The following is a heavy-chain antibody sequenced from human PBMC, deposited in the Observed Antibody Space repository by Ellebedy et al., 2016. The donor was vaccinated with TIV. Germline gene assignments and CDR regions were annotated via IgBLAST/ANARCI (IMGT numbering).Heavy chain of an antibody. D-gene: IGHD2-2*01. CDR2: INPNSGGT. CDR1: GYTFTGYY. V-gene: IGHV1-2*02. Sequence: ASVKVSCXASGYTFTGYYMHWVRQAPGQGLEWMGWINPNSGGTNYAQKFQGRVTMTRDTSISTAYMELSRLRSDDTAVYYCAREGGDCSSTSCSEQDAFDIWGQGTTVTVSS. CDR3: AREGGDCSSTSCSEQDAFDI. J-gene: IGHJ3*02.